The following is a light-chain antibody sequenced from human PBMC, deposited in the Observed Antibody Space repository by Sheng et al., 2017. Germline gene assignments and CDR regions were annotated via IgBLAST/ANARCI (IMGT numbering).Light chain of an antibody. CDR1: QSVSSSR. Sequence: EIVLTQSPATLSLSPGERATLSCRASQSVSSSRLAWYQQTPGQAPRLLILGAANRATGIPDRFSGSGSATDFTLTINXLEAEDFAVYYCQQYGDLPWTFGQGTKV. CDR3: QQYGDLPWT. CDR2: GAA. J-gene: IGKJ1*01. V-gene: IGKV3-20*01.